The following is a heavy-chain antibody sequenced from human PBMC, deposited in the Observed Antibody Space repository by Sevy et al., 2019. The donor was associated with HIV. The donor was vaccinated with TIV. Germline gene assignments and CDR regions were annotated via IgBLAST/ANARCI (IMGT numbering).Heavy chain of an antibody. J-gene: IGHJ4*01. CDR2: IKSDGSDK. V-gene: IGHV3-7*01. CDR3: ARYGGYIDH. Sequence: GGSLRLSCAASGFTFSIYYMTWARQAPGKGLEWVANIKSDGSDKYYVDSVKGRFTISRDNAKNSLYLQMNSLTAEDTAVYYCARYGGYIDHWGHGTRVTVSS. CDR1: GFTFSIYY. D-gene: IGHD2-15*01.